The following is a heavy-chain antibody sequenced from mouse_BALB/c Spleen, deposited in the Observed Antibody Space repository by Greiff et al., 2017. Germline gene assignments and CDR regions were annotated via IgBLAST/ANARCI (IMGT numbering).Heavy chain of an antibody. J-gene: IGHJ2*01. CDR2: ISSGGSYT. CDR3: ARGGIYYDYEFDY. V-gene: IGHV5-9-4*01. D-gene: IGHD2-4*01. CDR1: GFTFSSYA. Sequence: EVKLMESGGGLVKPGGSLKLSCAASGFTFSSYAMSWVRQSPEKRLEWVAEISSGGSYTYYPDTVTGRFTISRDNAKNTLYLEMSSLRSEDTAMYYCARGGIYYDYEFDYWGQGTTLTVSS.